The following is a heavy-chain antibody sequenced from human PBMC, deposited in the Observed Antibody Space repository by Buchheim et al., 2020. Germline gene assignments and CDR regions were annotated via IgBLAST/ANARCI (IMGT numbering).Heavy chain of an antibody. CDR2: ISASGEGP. V-gene: IGHV3-23*01. CDR1: GFTFSNYA. CDR3: AKDVPGVAVAGTADY. D-gene: IGHD6-19*01. Sequence: EVQLLESGGGLVQPGGSLRLSCAASGFTFSNYAMSWVRQAPGRGLEWDSGISASGEGPHYADSVKGRFTVSRDNSKNTLSLQMNGLRAENTAVYYCAKDVPGVAVAGTADYWGQGTL. J-gene: IGHJ4*02.